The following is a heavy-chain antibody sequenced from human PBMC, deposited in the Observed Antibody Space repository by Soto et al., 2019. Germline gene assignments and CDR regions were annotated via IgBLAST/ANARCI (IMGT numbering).Heavy chain of an antibody. CDR2: IYYSGST. Sequence: SETLSLTCTVSGGSISSGDYYWSWIRQPPGKGLEWIGYIYYSGSTYYNPSLKSRVTISVDTSKNQFSLKLSSVTAADTAVYYCARGRSSSWESRYYFDYWGQGTLVTVSS. CDR1: GGSISSGDYY. J-gene: IGHJ4*02. D-gene: IGHD6-13*01. CDR3: ARGRSSSWESRYYFDY. V-gene: IGHV4-30-4*01.